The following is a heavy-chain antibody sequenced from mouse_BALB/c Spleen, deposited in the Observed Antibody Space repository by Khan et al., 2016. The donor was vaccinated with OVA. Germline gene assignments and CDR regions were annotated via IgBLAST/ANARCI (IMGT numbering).Heavy chain of an antibody. V-gene: IGHV5-17*02. CDR2: ISSGSSTL. D-gene: IGHD2-2*01. CDR3: ARSSSTMFTTGLSY. Sequence: EVQVVESGGGLVQPGGSRKLSCTASGFTFSSYGMYWVRQAPERGLEWVAYISSGSSTLHYADTVKGRFNISRDNPKNTMILQMTSLRSEYTAMYYCARSSSTMFTTGLSYWGQGTLVTVSA. J-gene: IGHJ3*01. CDR1: GFTFSSYG.